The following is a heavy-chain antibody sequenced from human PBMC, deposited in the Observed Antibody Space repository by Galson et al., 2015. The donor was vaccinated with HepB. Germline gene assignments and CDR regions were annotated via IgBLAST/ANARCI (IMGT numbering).Heavy chain of an antibody. J-gene: IGHJ4*02. CDR1: GFTFSSYG. CDR3: AKVGEQGYCSSTSCYFDY. V-gene: IGHV3-30*18. D-gene: IGHD2-2*01. CDR2: ISYDGSNK. Sequence: SLRLSCAASGFTFSSYGMHWVRQAPGKGLEWVAVISYDGSNKYYADSVKGRFTISRDNSKNTLYLQMNSLRAEDTAVYYCAKVGEQGYCSSTSCYFDYWGQGTLVTVSS.